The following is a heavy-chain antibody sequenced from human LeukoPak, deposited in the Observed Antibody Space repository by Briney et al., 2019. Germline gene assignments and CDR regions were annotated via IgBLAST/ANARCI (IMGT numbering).Heavy chain of an antibody. CDR2: ISPSGGGT. CDR1: GYTFTSYY. J-gene: IGHJ4*02. Sequence: GASVKVSCKSSGYTFTSYYIHWVRQAPGQGLEWMGIISPSGGGTSYAQNFQGRVTMTRDTSTSTVYMELSSLRSEDTAVYFCARGGPQWLVLRKRFYFDSWGQGTLVTVSS. D-gene: IGHD6-19*01. V-gene: IGHV1-46*01. CDR3: ARGGPQWLVLRKRFYFDS.